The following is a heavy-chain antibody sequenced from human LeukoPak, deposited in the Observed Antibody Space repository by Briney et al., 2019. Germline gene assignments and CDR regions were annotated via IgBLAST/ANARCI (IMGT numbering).Heavy chain of an antibody. D-gene: IGHD5-24*01. J-gene: IGHJ4*02. CDR1: GGSVSAFY. CDR2: SHTSGST. CDR3: ARGRDAYKVGY. Sequence: PSETLSLTCTVSGGSVSAFYWSWLRQPPGEELEWIGYSHTSGSTGYNPSLESRVTISVDTSKNQFSLNLSSVTAADTAVYYCARGRDAYKVGYWGQGTLVTVSS. V-gene: IGHV4-4*09.